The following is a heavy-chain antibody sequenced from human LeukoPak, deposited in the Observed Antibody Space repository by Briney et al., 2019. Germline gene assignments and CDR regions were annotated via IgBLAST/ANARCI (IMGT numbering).Heavy chain of an antibody. V-gene: IGHV3-30*02. Sequence: PGGSLRLSCAASGFTFSSYGMHWVRQAPGKGLEWVAFIRYDGSNKYYADSVKGRFTISRDNSKSTLYLQMNSLRAEDTAVYYCAKDRGVSTITRKVDCFDYWGQGTLVTVSS. CDR1: GFTFSSYG. J-gene: IGHJ4*02. CDR2: IRYDGSNK. CDR3: AKDRGVSTITRKVDCFDY. D-gene: IGHD5/OR15-5a*01.